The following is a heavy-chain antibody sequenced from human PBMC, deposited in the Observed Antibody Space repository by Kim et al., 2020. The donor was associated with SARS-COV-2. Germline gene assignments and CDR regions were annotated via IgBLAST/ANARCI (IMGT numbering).Heavy chain of an antibody. CDR1: GFTFSNYW. D-gene: IGHD5-18*01. Sequence: GGSLRLFCAASGFTFSNYWMHWVRQAPGKGLVWVGLIRGDERTTSYVDSMRGRFTIFSDNAKNTLYLQMDSLRAEDTAVYFCATGYIPAYEHWGQGIPAT. CDR3: ATGYIPAYEH. J-gene: IGHJ4*02. CDR2: IRGDERTT. V-gene: IGHV3-74*01.